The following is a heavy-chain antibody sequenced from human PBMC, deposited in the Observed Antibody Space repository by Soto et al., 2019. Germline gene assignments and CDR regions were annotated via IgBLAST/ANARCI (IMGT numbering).Heavy chain of an antibody. Sequence: LRLSCAASGFTFISYAMSWVRQAPGKVLEWVSAISGSGGSTYYADSVKGRFTISRDNSKNTLYLQMNSLRAEDTAVYYCAKGRIAVAREKKYYFEYWGQGTLVNVSS. J-gene: IGHJ4*02. V-gene: IGHV3-23*01. CDR3: AKGRIAVAREKKYYFEY. CDR1: GFTFISYA. CDR2: ISGSGGST. D-gene: IGHD6-19*01.